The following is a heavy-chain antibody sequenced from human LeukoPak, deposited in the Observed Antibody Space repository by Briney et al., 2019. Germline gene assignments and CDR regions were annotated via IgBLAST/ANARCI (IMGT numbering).Heavy chain of an antibody. CDR2: IYPGDSDT. Sequence: GESLKISCKGSGYTFSSYWIGWVRQMPGKGLEWMGIIYPGDSDTRYSPSLQGQVTISVDTSIGTAYVQWSSLKASDTAIYYCARQNDFRLDYWGQGTLVTVSS. J-gene: IGHJ4*02. D-gene: IGHD3-3*01. CDR3: ARQNDFRLDY. V-gene: IGHV5-51*01. CDR1: GYTFSSYW.